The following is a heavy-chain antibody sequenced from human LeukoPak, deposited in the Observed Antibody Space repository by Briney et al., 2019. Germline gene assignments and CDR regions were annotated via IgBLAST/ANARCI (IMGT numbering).Heavy chain of an antibody. V-gene: IGHV3-30*12. CDR3: ARDSSYYDSSGYRDY. Sequence: GGSLRLSCAASGFTFSTYGMHWVRQAPGKGLEWVAVISYDGSNKYYADSVKGRFTISRDNAKNSLYLQMNSLRAEDTAVYYCARDSSYYDSSGYRDYWGQGTLVTVSS. J-gene: IGHJ4*02. CDR1: GFTFSTYG. CDR2: ISYDGSNK. D-gene: IGHD3-22*01.